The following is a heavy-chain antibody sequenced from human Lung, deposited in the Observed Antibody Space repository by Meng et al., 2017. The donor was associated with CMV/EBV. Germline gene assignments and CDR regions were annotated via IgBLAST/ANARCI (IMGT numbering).Heavy chain of an antibody. CDR2: ISPNNGAT. CDR3: ASKMYYDFWSAYRGTEGVDPFNI. D-gene: IGHD3-3*01. CDR1: GYTLTDYR. V-gene: IGHV1-2*02. Sequence: ASXXVSXKASGYTLTDYRMHWVRQAPGQGLEWMGWISPNNGATNYAQKFQGRVTMTRDTSINTAYMELNRLTYDDTAVYYCASKMYYDFWSAYRGTEGVDPFNIWXQGTLVTVSS. J-gene: IGHJ3*02.